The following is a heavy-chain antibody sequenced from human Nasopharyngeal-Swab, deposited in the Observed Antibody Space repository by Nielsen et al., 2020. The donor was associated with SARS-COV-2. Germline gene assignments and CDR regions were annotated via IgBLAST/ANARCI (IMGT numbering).Heavy chain of an antibody. CDR3: ARRLPYYGMDV. Sequence: GGSLRLSCAASGFGFSNYAMHWVRQAPGKGLEWVAVIAYDGRNKYYADSVKGRFTISRDNSKDTLYLQLNGLRVEDTAAYYCARRLPYYGMDVWGQGTTVTVSS. V-gene: IGHV3-30-3*01. D-gene: IGHD2-21*02. CDR2: IAYDGRNK. J-gene: IGHJ6*02. CDR1: GFGFSNYA.